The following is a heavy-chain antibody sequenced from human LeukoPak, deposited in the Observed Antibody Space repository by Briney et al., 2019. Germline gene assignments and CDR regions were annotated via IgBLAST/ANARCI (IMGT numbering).Heavy chain of an antibody. CDR2: IYPDDSDT. Sequence: VGSLKISCKGSGYSFTSYWIGGVRPMPGKGLEWMGIIYPDDSDTRYSPSFQGQVTISADKSISTAYLQWSSLKASDTAMYYCARHPSDSRYCSGGTCYAPLFDYWGQGTLVTVSS. CDR3: ARHPSDSRYCSGGTCYAPLFDY. J-gene: IGHJ4*02. D-gene: IGHD2-15*01. CDR1: GYSFTSYW. V-gene: IGHV5-51*01.